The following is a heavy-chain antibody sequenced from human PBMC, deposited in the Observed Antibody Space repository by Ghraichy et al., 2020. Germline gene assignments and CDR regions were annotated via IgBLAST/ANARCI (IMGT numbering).Heavy chain of an antibody. CDR2: ISAYNGNT. Sequence: ASVKVSCKASGYTFTSYGIGWVRQAPGQGLEWMGWISAYNGNTNYAQKLQGRVTMTTDTSTSTAYMELRSLRSDDTAVYYCARGIPIAAAGYFDYWGQGTLVTVSS. D-gene: IGHD6-13*01. V-gene: IGHV1-18*01. CDR1: GYTFTSYG. CDR3: ARGIPIAAAGYFDY. J-gene: IGHJ4*02.